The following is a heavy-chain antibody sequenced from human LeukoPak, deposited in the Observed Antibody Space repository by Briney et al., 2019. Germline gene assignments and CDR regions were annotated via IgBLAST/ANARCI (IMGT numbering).Heavy chain of an antibody. CDR3: ARDAAADINYFDY. V-gene: IGHV3-30*03. Sequence: GGSLRLSCAASGFTFSSYGMHWVRQAPGKGLEWVAVISYDGSNKYYADSVKGRFTISRDNSKNTLYLQMNSLRAEDTAVYYCARDAAADINYFDYWGQGTLVTVSS. J-gene: IGHJ4*02. CDR2: ISYDGSNK. D-gene: IGHD6-25*01. CDR1: GFTFSSYG.